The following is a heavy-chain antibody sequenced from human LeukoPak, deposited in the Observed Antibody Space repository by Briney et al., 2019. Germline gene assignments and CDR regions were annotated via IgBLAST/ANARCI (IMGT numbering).Heavy chain of an antibody. CDR1: GFTFTDHY. D-gene: IGHD3-9*01. CDR2: INGNSGTT. J-gene: IGHJ4*02. V-gene: IGHV1-2*02. CDR3: ARDFDWGPDY. Sequence: ASVKVSCKASGFTFTDHYMHWVRQAPGQGLEWMGWINGNSGTTFYAQKFQDRITVTRDTSISTMYMELNRLTSDDTAVYYCARDFDWGPDYWGRGTLVAVSS.